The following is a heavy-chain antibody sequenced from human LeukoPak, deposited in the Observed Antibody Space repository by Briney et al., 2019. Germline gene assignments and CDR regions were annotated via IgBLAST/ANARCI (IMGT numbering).Heavy chain of an antibody. D-gene: IGHD5-12*01. J-gene: IGHJ3*02. CDR1: GFTFSSYS. CDR2: ISSSSSYI. Sequence: PGGSLKLSCAASGFTFSSYSMNWVRQAPGKGLEWVSSISSSSSYIYYADSVKGRFTIPRDNAKNSLYLQMNSLRAEDTAVYYCAREDGGYSGYDWLECPFDIWGRGTKVSVPS. CDR3: AREDGGYSGYDWLECPFDI. V-gene: IGHV3-21*01.